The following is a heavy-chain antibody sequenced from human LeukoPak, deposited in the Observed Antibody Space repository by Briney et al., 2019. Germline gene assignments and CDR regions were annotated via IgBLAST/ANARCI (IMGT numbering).Heavy chain of an antibody. CDR2: IYTSGST. D-gene: IGHD3-3*01. J-gene: IGHJ4*02. Sequence: SETLSLTCTVSGGSISSYYWSWIRQPAGKGLEWIGRIYTSGSTNYNPSLKSRVTMSVDTSKNQFSLKLSSVTAADTAVYYCAKDGYDFWSGYYSFDYWGQGTLVTVSS. CDR3: AKDGYDFWSGYYSFDY. V-gene: IGHV4-4*07. CDR1: GGSISSYY.